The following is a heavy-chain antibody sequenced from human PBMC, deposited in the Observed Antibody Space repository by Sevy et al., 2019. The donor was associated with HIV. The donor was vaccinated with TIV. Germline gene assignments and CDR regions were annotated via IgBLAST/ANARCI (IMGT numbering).Heavy chain of an antibody. D-gene: IGHD3-22*01. CDR3: ARDFTYYYDSSGSPGVDWFDH. CDR2: ISYDGSNK. CDR1: GFTFSSYA. J-gene: IGHJ5*02. V-gene: IGHV3-30-3*01. Sequence: GGSLRLSCAASGFTFSSYAMHWVRQAPGKGLEWVAVISYDGSNKYYADSLKGRFTISRDNSKNKLYLQMNSLRAEDTAVYYCARDFTYYYDSSGSPGVDWFDHWGQGTLVTVSS.